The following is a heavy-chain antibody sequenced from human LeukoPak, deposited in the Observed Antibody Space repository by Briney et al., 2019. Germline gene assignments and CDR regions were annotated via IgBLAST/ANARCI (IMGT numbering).Heavy chain of an antibody. J-gene: IGHJ5*02. V-gene: IGHV1-69*13. CDR1: GGTFSSYA. Sequence: GASVKVSCKASGGTFSSYAISWVRQAPGQGLEWMGGIIPIFGTANYAQKFQGRVTITADESTSTAYMELSSPRSEDTAVYYCARGLVYCGGDCWANWFDPWGQGTLVTVSS. D-gene: IGHD2-21*02. CDR2: IIPIFGTA. CDR3: ARGLVYCGGDCWANWFDP.